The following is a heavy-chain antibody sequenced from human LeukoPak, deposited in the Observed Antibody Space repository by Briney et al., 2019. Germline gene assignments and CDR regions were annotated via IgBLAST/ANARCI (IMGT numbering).Heavy chain of an antibody. CDR2: ISYHGKTI. V-gene: IGHV3-30*04. D-gene: IGHD6-19*01. Sequence: AGRSLRLSCAASGFTFSSYAMHWVRQAPGKGLEWVAVISYHGKTIQYADSVKGRFTISRDNSKNTLFLQMNSLRVEDTAIYYCVRDKAGGWYATFDYWGQGTLVTVSS. CDR3: VRDKAGGWYATFDY. J-gene: IGHJ4*02. CDR1: GFTFSSYA.